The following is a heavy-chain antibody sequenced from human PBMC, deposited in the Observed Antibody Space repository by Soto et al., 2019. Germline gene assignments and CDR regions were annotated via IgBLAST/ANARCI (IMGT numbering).Heavy chain of an antibody. J-gene: IGHJ4*02. CDR1: GYAFTTYG. D-gene: IGHD1-1*01. V-gene: IGHV1-18*01. Sequence: QVHLVQSGDEVKKPGASVKDSCQGSGYAFTTYGITWVRQAPGQRLEWMGWISAHNGNTNYAQKLQGRVTVTRDTSTSTAYMELRSLRYDDPAVYYCARGRYGDYWGQGALVTVSS. CDR3: ARGRYGDY. CDR2: ISAHNGNT.